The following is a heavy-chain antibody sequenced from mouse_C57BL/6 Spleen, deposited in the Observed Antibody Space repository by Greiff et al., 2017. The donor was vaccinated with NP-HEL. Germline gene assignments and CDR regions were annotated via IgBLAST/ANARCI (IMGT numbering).Heavy chain of an antibody. V-gene: IGHV1-82*01. CDR1: GYAFSSSW. Sequence: VQGVESGPELVKPGASVKISCKASGYAFSSSWMNWVKQRPGKGLEWIGRIYPGDGDTNYNGKFKGKATLTADKSSSTAYMQLSSLTSEDSAVYFCARSYYDYDGGVFDYWGQGTTLTVSS. CDR3: ARSYYDYDGGVFDY. D-gene: IGHD2-4*01. J-gene: IGHJ2*01. CDR2: IYPGDGDT.